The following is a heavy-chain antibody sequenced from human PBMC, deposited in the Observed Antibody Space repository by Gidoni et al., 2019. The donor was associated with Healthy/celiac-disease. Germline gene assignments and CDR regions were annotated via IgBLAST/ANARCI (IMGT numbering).Heavy chain of an antibody. CDR1: AYTFTGND. D-gene: IGHD1-26*01. V-gene: IGHV1-2*04. Sequence: QVQLVQSGAEVKKPGASVTVSCKASAYTFTGNDMHCVRQAPGQGLEWMGWINPNSGGTNYAQKFQGWVTMTRDTSISTAYRELSRLRSGDTAVYYCARDRGSYFLGGVLPRTNWFDPWGQGTLVTVSS. CDR3: ARDRGSYFLGGVLPRTNWFDP. CDR2: INPNSGGT. J-gene: IGHJ5*02.